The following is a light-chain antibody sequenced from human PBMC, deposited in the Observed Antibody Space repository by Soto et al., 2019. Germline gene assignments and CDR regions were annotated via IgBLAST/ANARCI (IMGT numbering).Light chain of an antibody. CDR2: EVT. CDR3: SSYAGNNVVI. V-gene: IGLV2-8*01. J-gene: IGLJ2*01. Sequence: QSALTQPPSASGSPRQSVTISCTGTSSDVGGYNYVSWYQQHPGKVPKLLIYEVTRRPSGVPDRFSGSKSGNTASLTVSALQAEDEAHYYCSSYAGNNVVIFGGRTKLTVL. CDR1: SSDVGGYNY.